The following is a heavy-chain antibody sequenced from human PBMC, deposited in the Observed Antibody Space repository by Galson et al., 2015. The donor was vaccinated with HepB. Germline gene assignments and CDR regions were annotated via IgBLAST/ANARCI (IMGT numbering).Heavy chain of an antibody. Sequence: ETLSLTCGVYNGSFSGYFCIWIRQSPGQGLAWIGEINQGGSANYNPSLKSRVTMSEGTSKNQFSLRLSSVTAADTAVYYCASPHYYDSSGYLGVGAFDTWGQGTMATVSS. D-gene: IGHD3-22*01. CDR1: NGSFSGYF. J-gene: IGHJ3*02. V-gene: IGHV4-34*01. CDR2: INQGGSA. CDR3: ASPHYYDSSGYLGVGAFDT.